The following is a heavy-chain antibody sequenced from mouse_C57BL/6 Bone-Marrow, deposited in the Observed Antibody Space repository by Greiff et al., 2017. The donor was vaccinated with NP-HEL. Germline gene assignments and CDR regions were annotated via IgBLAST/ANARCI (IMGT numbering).Heavy chain of an antibody. V-gene: IGHV5-12*01. Sequence: EVMLVESGGGLVQPGGSLKLSCAASGFTFSDYYMYWVRQTPEKRLEWVAYISNGGGSTYYPDTVKGRFTISRDNAKNTLYLQMSRLKSEDTAMYYCARHDLYYYGTWFAYWGQGTLVTVSA. CDR2: ISNGGGST. CDR3: ARHDLYYYGTWFAY. CDR1: GFTFSDYY. D-gene: IGHD1-1*01. J-gene: IGHJ3*01.